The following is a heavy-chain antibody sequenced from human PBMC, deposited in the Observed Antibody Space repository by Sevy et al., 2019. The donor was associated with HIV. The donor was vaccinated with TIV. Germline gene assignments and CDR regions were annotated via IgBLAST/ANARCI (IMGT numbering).Heavy chain of an antibody. V-gene: IGHV4-59*01. CDR3: ARDSVLSPRVFDS. J-gene: IGHJ4*02. CDR2: IYYTGTT. CDR1: GGSMSSYF. Sequence: SETLSLTCTVSGGSMSSYFWSWIRQPPGKRLEWIGYIYYTGTTNYNSSLKSRLTMSLDTSKNRFSLKLTAVTAADTAVYYCARDSVLSPRVFDSWGQGTLVTVSS. D-gene: IGHD3-10*01.